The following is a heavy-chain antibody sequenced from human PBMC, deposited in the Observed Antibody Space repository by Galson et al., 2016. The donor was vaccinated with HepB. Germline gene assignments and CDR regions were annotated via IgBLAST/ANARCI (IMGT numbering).Heavy chain of an antibody. V-gene: IGHV3-33*01. D-gene: IGHD3-10*01. CDR2: IWYDGSNK. Sequence: SLRLSCAASGFTFSSYGMHWVRQAPGKGLEWMAVIWYDGSNKYYADSVKGRFTISRDNSKNALNLQMNSLRAEGTAVYYCARGVGYGSGSHFDYWGQGTLVTVSS. CDR3: ARGVGYGSGSHFDY. J-gene: IGHJ4*02. CDR1: GFTFSSYG.